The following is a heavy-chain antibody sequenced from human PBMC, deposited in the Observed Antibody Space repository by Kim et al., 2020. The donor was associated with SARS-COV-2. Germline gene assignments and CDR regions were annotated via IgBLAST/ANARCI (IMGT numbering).Heavy chain of an antibody. CDR1: GYTFTGSH. D-gene: IGHD3-22*01. V-gene: IGHV1-2*02. CDR3: AKYFYDSSGPDFDY. CDR2: INPNSGGT. Sequence: ASVKVSCKTSGYTFTGSHIHWVRQAPGQGLEWMGWINPNSGGTNYAQKFQGRVNLTRDTSINTAYMDLSGLTSDDTAVYYCAKYFYDSSGPDFDYWGQGSLVTVSS. J-gene: IGHJ4*02.